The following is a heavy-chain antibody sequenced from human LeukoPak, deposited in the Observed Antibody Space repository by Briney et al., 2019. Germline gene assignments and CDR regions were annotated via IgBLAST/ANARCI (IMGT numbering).Heavy chain of an antibody. D-gene: IGHD3-10*01. CDR3: ARDYGSGSSQIFDY. CDR2: IYSSGST. V-gene: IGHV4-59*01. Sequence: SETLSLTCTVSAGSISSYYWSWIRQPPGKGLEWIGYIYSSGSTNYNPSLMSRVTISVNTSKNQFSLKLSSVTAADTAVYYCARDYGSGSSQIFDYWGQGTLVTVSS. CDR1: AGSISSYY. J-gene: IGHJ4*02.